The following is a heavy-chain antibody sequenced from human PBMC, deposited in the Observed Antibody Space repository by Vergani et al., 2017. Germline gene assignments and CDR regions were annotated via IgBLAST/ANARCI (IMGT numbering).Heavy chain of an antibody. CDR2: IINKAYGGTT. CDR1: GFSFGDYA. V-gene: IGHV3-49*04. J-gene: IGHJ4*02. Sequence: EVQLVESGGGFVPPGRSLRLSCAASGFSFGDYAMTWVRQAPGKGVECVAFIINKAYGGTTEYAASVKGRFTISRDDSKRLAYLQLSGLKTVDTAVYFCSRGRGYSFGYSDYWGQGTLVTGSS. CDR3: SRGRGYSFGYSDY. D-gene: IGHD5-18*01.